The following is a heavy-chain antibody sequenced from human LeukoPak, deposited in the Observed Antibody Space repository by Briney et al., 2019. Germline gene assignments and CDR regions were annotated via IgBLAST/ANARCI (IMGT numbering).Heavy chain of an antibody. CDR1: GFTFSSYA. D-gene: IGHD3-10*01. V-gene: IGHV3-30-3*01. Sequence: GGSLRLSCAASGFTFSSYAMHWVRQAPGKGLEWVAVISYDGSNKYYADSVKGRFTISRDNSKNTLYLQMNSLRAEDTAVYYCARDEEPYYYGSGSYLNYWGQGTLVTVSS. J-gene: IGHJ4*02. CDR2: ISYDGSNK. CDR3: ARDEEPYYYGSGSYLNY.